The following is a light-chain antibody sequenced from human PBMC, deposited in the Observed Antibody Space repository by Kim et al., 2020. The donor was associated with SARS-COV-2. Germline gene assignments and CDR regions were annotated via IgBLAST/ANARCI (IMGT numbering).Light chain of an antibody. CDR1: QSISRY. CDR3: QQGSSAPRT. J-gene: IGKJ2*01. CDR2: AAS. V-gene: IGKV1-39*01. Sequence: DIQMTQSPSSLSASVGDTVTITCRASQSISRYLNWYLQKPGKAPNLLISAASSLQSGVPSRFSGSGSGTDFSLTISSLQPEDFATYYCQQGSSAPRTFGQGTKLEI.